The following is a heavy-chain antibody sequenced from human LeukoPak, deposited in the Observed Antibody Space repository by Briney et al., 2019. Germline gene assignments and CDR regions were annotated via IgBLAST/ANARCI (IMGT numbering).Heavy chain of an antibody. Sequence: GGSLRLSCAASGFTFSSYWMSWVRQAPGKGLEWVANIKQDGSEKYYVDSVKGRFTISRDNAKNSLYLQMNSLRAEDTAVYYCARDGHRRCHYDCSGREDAFDIWGQGTMVTVSS. CDR3: ARDGHRRCHYDCSGREDAFDI. D-gene: IGHD3-22*01. J-gene: IGHJ3*02. V-gene: IGHV3-7*01. CDR1: GFTFSSYW. CDR2: IKQDGSEK.